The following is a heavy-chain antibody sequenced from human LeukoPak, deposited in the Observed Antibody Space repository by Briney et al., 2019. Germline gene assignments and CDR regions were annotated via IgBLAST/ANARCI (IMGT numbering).Heavy chain of an antibody. CDR1: GFTFSSYG. Sequence: PGGSLRLSCAASGFTFSSYGMHWVRQAPGRGLEWVAVIWNDGSHEYYADSEKGRFTISRDNSRDTVYLQMNSLRDEDTAVYYCAKDATEYGDSHFDCWAREPWSPSPQ. J-gene: IGHJ4*02. CDR3: AKDATEYGDSHFDC. D-gene: IGHD4-17*01. V-gene: IGHV3-33*06. CDR2: IWNDGSHE.